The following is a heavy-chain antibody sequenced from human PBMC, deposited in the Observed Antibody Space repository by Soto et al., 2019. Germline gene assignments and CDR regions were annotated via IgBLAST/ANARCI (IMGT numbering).Heavy chain of an antibody. CDR1: GYSFTNYW. J-gene: IGHJ4*02. CDR2: IYPGDSDT. D-gene: IGHD2-2*01. Sequence: GESLKISCKGSGYSFTNYWIGWVRQMPGKGLEWMGLIYPGDSDTRYSPSFEGQVTISADKSISTAYLQWSGLKASDTAMYYCARRKASSTTSLSFRAGFDYWGQGTLVTVSS. V-gene: IGHV5-51*01. CDR3: ARRKASSTTSLSFRAGFDY.